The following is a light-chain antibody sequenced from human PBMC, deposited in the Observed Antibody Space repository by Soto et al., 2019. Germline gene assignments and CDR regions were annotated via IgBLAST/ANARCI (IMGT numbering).Light chain of an antibody. CDR2: DVS. CDR3: CSYVGTSLWV. V-gene: IGLV2-11*01. CDR1: SSDVGGYNY. Sequence: QSALTQPRSVSGSPGQSVTISCTGTSSDVGGYNYVSWYQQHPGKAPKLVIYDVSKRPSGVPDRFSGSKSGNTASLTISGLQAEDEADYYCCSYVGTSLWVFGGGTKLTVL. J-gene: IGLJ3*02.